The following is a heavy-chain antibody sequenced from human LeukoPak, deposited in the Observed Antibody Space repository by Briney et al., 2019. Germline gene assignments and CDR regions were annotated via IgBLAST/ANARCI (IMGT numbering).Heavy chain of an antibody. J-gene: IGHJ6*02. Sequence: GGSLRLSCTASGFTFGDYAMSWVRQVPGKGLEWVGFIRSKAYGGTTEYAASVKGRFTISRDDSKSIAYLQMNSLKTEDTAVYYCTRGRDSSSWHYYYYGMDVWGQGTTVTVSS. CDR1: GFTFGDYA. D-gene: IGHD6-13*01. CDR3: TRGRDSSSWHYYYYGMDV. V-gene: IGHV3-49*04. CDR2: IRSKAYGGTT.